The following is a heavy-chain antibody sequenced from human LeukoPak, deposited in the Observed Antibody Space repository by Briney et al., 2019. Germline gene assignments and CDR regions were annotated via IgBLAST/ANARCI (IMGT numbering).Heavy chain of an antibody. D-gene: IGHD3-16*01. CDR2: IKEDGSET. CDR1: GFTFSSYA. J-gene: IGHJ6*03. Sequence: GGSLRLSCAASGFTFSSYAMSWVRQAPGKGLEWVANIKEDGSETNYVESVKGRFFISRDNAKNSQRLQMNSLRVEDSAVYYCARCEGFYDYFSGNPTYYFYMDVWGKGTTVTVSS. V-gene: IGHV3-7*01. CDR3: ARCEGFYDYFSGNPTYYFYMDV.